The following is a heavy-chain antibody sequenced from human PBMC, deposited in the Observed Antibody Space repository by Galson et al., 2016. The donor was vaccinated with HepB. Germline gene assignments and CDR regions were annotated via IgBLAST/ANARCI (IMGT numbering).Heavy chain of an antibody. Sequence: SVKVSCKASGYTFVSYFMHWVRQAPGQGLEWIGIINPSGGSTSYAQKFQDRVTMTRDTSTSTVYMELNSLRFEDTAVYYCARRASGPRKYGMDVWGQGTTVTVSS. V-gene: IGHV1-46*01. D-gene: IGHD6-25*01. J-gene: IGHJ6*02. CDR2: INPSGGST. CDR1: GYTFVSYF. CDR3: ARRASGPRKYGMDV.